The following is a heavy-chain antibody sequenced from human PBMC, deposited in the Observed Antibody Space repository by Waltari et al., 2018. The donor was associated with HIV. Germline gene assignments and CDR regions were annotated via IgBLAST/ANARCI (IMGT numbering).Heavy chain of an antibody. CDR3: AREVFYYDNSGHPGWFDP. CDR2: MYSDGTT. V-gene: IGHV3-66*01. Sequence: VRLVESGGALVRPGGALRLSCTASGFTVGNNSMTWVRQASGKGLGWCSTMYSDGTTVSADSVKGRFSTSRDTSKNILHLLMDSLRVDDTAVYYCAREVFYYDNSGHPGWFDPWGQGTLVAVSS. CDR1: GFTVGNNS. J-gene: IGHJ5*02. D-gene: IGHD3-22*01.